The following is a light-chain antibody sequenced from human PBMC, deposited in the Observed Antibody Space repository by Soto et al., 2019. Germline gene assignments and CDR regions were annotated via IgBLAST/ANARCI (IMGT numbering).Light chain of an antibody. J-gene: IGKJ1*01. CDR3: HQYNNWPPT. V-gene: IGKV3-15*01. CDR1: QSVSSN. Sequence: EIVMTQSPATLSVSPGERATLSCRASQSVSSNLAWYQQKPGQAPRLLIYGASTRATAIPARFSGSGSGTEFTRTISSLQSEDFAVYYCHQYNNWPPTFGQGTKVEIK. CDR2: GAS.